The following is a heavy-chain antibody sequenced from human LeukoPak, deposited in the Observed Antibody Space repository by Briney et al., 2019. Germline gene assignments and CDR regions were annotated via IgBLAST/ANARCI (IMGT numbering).Heavy chain of an antibody. CDR3: ARHGTVRTSGWFAP. CDR1: GGSISGSAYY. V-gene: IGHV4-39*01. Sequence: PSETLSLTCTVSGGSISGSAYYWAWVRQSPGKGLEWIGNIYDSGSTYYNPSLKSRVTISVDTSRKQFSLKLNSVTAADTAVYYCARHGTVRTSGWFAPWGQGTLVTVSS. J-gene: IGHJ5*02. CDR2: IYDSGST. D-gene: IGHD4-11*01.